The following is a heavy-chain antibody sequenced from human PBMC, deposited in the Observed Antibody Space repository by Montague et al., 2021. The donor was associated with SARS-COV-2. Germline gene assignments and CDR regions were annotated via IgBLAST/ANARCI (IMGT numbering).Heavy chain of an antibody. CDR3: AREAFGGVIDH. CDR2: IYYGGST. Sequence: SETLSLTCTVPGDSITSSFWTWVWQPPGKGLEWIGYIYYGGSTNHTPSLKSRVTISVDVSKNQFSLKLSSVTAADTAVYYCAREAFGGVIDHWGQGTLVTVSS. D-gene: IGHD3-16*01. J-gene: IGHJ4*02. V-gene: IGHV4-59*01. CDR1: GDSITSSF.